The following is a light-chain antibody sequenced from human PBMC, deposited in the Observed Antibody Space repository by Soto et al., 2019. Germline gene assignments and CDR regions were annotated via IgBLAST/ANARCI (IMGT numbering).Light chain of an antibody. CDR3: QQSYSTPYT. CDR2: PIS. J-gene: IGKJ2*01. V-gene: IGKV1-39*01. CDR1: QRIGTY. Sequence: IQMTQSPSSLSASVGDRVTITCRASQRIGTYLNWYQQRPGRAPKLLISPISTLQRGVPSRFSGSGSGTDLTLNITGLQPEDFATKSCQQSYSTPYTFGQGTKLEIK.